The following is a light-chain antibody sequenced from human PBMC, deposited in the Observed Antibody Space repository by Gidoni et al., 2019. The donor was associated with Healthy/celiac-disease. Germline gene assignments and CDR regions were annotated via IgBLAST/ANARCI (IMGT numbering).Light chain of an antibody. CDR2: WAS. Sequence: DLVMTQPPHSLAVSLGERATIICKSSQSVVYSSNNKNYLAWYQQKPGQPPELRIYWASTREAGVPDRFSGSGSGTDFTLTISNLQAEDVAVYYCQQYYSTPRTFGQGTKVEIK. CDR3: QQYYSTPRT. CDR1: QSVVYSSNNKNY. V-gene: IGKV4-1*01. J-gene: IGKJ1*01.